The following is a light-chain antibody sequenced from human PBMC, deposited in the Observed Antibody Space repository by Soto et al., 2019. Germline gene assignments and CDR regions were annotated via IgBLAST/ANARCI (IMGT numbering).Light chain of an antibody. CDR2: EAS. Sequence: DIQMTQSPSTLSASVGDRVTITCRASQSIMSGLAWYQQKPGKAPKLLIYEASTLKSGVPSRFSGSGSGTEFTLTISSLQPDDFATYYCQHYNSYSSMFGQGTKVDIK. CDR3: QHYNSYSSM. CDR1: QSIMSG. V-gene: IGKV1-5*03. J-gene: IGKJ1*01.